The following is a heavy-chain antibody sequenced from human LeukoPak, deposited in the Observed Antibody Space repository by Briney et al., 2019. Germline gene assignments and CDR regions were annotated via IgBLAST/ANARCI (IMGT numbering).Heavy chain of an antibody. CDR1: GFTFSSYS. CDR3: AGYVLRFLEWSPKDWFDP. CDR2: ISSSSSYI. J-gene: IGHJ5*02. Sequence: GGSLRLSCAASGFTFSSYSMNWVRQAPGKGLEWVSSISSSSSYIYYADSVKGRFTISRDNAKNTLYLQMNSLRAEDTAVYYCAGYVLRFLEWSPKDWFDPWGQGTLVTVSS. D-gene: IGHD3-3*01. V-gene: IGHV3-21*01.